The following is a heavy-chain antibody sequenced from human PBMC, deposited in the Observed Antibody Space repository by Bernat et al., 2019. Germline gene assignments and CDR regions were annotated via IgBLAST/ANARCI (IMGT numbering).Heavy chain of an antibody. J-gene: IGHJ4*02. V-gene: IGHV3-73*02. CDR3: TTITTMVQGVISPAMQDY. CDR1: GFTFSGSA. D-gene: IGHD3-10*01. CDR2: IRSKANSYAT. Sequence: EVQLVESGGGLVQPGGSLKLSCTASGFTFSGSAMHWVRQASGKGLEWVGRIRSKANSYATAYAASVKGRFTISRDDSKNTAYLQMNSLKTEDTAVYYCTTITTMVQGVISPAMQDYWGQGTLVTVSS.